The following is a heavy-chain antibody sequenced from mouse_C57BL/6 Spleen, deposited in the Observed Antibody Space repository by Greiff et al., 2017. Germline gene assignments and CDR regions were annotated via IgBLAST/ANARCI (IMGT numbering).Heavy chain of an antibody. D-gene: IGHD3-2*02. V-gene: IGHV1-50*01. CDR2: IDPSDSYT. CDR3: ARETAQATRGDYFDY. CDR1: GYTFTSYW. J-gene: IGHJ2*01. Sequence: QVQLQQPGAELVKPGASVKLSCKASGYTFTSYWMQWVKQRPGQGLEWIGEIDPSDSYTNYNQKFKGKATLTVDTSSSTAYMQLSSLTSEDSAVYYCARETAQATRGDYFDYWGQGTTLTVSS.